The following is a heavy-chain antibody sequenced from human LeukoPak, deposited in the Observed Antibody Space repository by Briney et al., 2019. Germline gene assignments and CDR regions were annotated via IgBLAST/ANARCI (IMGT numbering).Heavy chain of an antibody. CDR2: IKSKTDGGTT. V-gene: IGHV3-15*01. Sequence: QAGGSLRLSCEVSGFTFSSYAMNWVRQAPGKGLEWVGRIKSKTDGGTTDYAAPVKGRFTISRDDSKNTLYLQMNSLKTEDTAVYYCTTNLRQDYFDYWGQGTLVTVSS. J-gene: IGHJ4*02. CDR3: TTNLRQDYFDY. CDR1: GFTFSSYA. D-gene: IGHD5/OR15-5a*01.